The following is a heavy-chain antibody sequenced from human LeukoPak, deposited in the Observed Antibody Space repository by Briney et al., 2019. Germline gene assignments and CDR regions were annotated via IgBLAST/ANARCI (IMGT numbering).Heavy chain of an antibody. V-gene: IGHV4-30-2*01. Sequence: PSQTLSLTCAGSGGSISSGGYSWSWLRQPPGRGLEWIGYIYHSGSTYYNPSLKSRVTISVDRSKNQFSLKLSSVTAADTAVYYCARYIVATIEGYYFDYWGQGTLVTVSS. CDR1: GGSISSGGYS. CDR3: ARYIVATIEGYYFDY. CDR2: IYHSGST. J-gene: IGHJ4*02. D-gene: IGHD5-12*01.